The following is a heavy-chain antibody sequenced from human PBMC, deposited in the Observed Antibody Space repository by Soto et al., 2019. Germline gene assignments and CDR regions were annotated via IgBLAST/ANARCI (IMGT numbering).Heavy chain of an antibody. CDR1: GFTFSSYW. CDR3: ARGETRHSSLSVY. V-gene: IGHV3-74*01. J-gene: IGHJ4*02. D-gene: IGHD3-22*01. Sequence: EVQLVESGGGLVQPGGSLRLSCAASGFTFSSYWMHWVRQAPGKGLVWVSSINTDGSSTSYADSVKGRFTISRDNAENPLYLQKNSLTAEDTAVYYCARGETRHSSLSVYWGQGTLVTVAS. CDR2: INTDGSST.